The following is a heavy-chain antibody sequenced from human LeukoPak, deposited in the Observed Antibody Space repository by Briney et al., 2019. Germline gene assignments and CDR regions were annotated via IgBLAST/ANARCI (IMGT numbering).Heavy chain of an antibody. J-gene: IGHJ4*02. CDR1: GGSISSSSYY. D-gene: IGHD1-26*01. V-gene: IGHV4-39*01. CDR2: IYYSGST. Sequence: SETLSLTCTVSGGSISSSSYYWGWIRQPPGKGLEWIGSIYYSGSTYYNPSLKSRVTISVDTSKNQFSLKLSSVTAADTAVYYCARRALVDSFFHYWGQGTMVTVSS. CDR3: ARRALVDSFFHY.